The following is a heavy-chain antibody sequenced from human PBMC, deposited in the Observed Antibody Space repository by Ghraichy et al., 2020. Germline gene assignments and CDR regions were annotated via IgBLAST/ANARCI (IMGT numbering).Heavy chain of an antibody. V-gene: IGHV4-59*01. Sequence: SETLSLTCTVSGGSISSYYWTWIRLPPGKGLEWIGYIYDSGSTNYNPSLKSRVTISVDTSKKQFSLKLTSLTAEDTAVYFCARSRRVTTVTWIDYWGQGRLVTVSS. CDR3: ARSRRVTTVTWIDY. CDR2: IYDSGST. CDR1: GGSISSYY. J-gene: IGHJ4*02. D-gene: IGHD4-17*01.